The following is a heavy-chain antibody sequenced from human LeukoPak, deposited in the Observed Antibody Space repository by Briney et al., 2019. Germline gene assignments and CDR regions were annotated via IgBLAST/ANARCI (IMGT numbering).Heavy chain of an antibody. J-gene: IGHJ4*02. V-gene: IGHV1-8*01. D-gene: IGHD1-26*01. CDR2: MNPNSGNT. CDR1: GYTFTSYD. CDR3: ARILGATWNY. Sequence: ASVKVSCKASGYTFTSYDINWVRQASGQWLEWMRWMNPNSGNTAYAQKFQGRVTMTRNTSISTAYMELSSLRSEDTAVYYCARILGATWNYWGQGTLVTVSS.